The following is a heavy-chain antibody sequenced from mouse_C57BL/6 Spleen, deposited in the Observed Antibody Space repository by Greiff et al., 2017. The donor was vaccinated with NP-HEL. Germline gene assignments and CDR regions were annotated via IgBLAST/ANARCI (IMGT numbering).Heavy chain of an antibody. CDR1: GYTFTDYY. Sequence: EVQLQQSGPELVKPGASVKISCKASGYTFTDYYMNWVKQSHGKSLEWIGDINPNNGGTSYNQKFKGKATLTVDKSSSTAYMELRSLTSEDSAVYYCARSSHYYGSSYFDVWGTGTTVTVSS. CDR2: INPNNGGT. D-gene: IGHD1-1*01. J-gene: IGHJ1*03. CDR3: ARSSHYYGSSYFDV. V-gene: IGHV1-26*01.